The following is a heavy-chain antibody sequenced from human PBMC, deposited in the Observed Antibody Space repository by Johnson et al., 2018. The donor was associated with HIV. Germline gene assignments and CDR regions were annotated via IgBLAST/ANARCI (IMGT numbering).Heavy chain of an antibody. CDR3: ARDTRNRPYSSSWLVDAFDI. Sequence: QMLLVESGGGVVQPGRSLRLSCAASGFTFSNYGMHWVRQTPGKGLEWVAVICYDGSNKYYADFVKGRFTISSDISKNTLYLQMNSLRAEDTVVYYCARDTRNRPYSSSWLVDAFDIWGQGTMVTVSS. D-gene: IGHD6-13*01. CDR1: GFTFSNYG. J-gene: IGHJ3*02. CDR2: ICYDGSNK. V-gene: IGHV3-30*03.